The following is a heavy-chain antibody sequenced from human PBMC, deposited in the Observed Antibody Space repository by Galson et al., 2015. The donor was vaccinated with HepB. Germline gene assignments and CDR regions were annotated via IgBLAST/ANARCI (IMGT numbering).Heavy chain of an antibody. CDR1: GGSISSYY. CDR2: IYTSGST. D-gene: IGHD3-3*01. CDR3: ARDMGDFWSGYYSLDY. Sequence: ETLSLTCTVSGGSISSYYWSWIRQPAGKGLEWIGRIYTSGSTNYNPSLKSRVTMSVDTSKNQFSLKLSSVTAADTAVYYCARDMGDFWSGYYSLDYWGQGTLVTVSS. V-gene: IGHV4-4*07. J-gene: IGHJ4*02.